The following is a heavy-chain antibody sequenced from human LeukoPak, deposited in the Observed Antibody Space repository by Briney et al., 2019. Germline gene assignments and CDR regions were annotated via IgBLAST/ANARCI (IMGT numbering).Heavy chain of an antibody. CDR1: GGSISSYY. V-gene: IGHV4-59*01. D-gene: IGHD6-13*01. CDR3: ARGTYSSSWFHY. Sequence: PSETLSLTCTVSGGSISSYYWSWIRQPPGKGLEWIGYIYYSGSTNYNPSLKSRDTISVDTSKNQFSLKLSSVTAADTAVYYCARGTYSSSWFHYWGQGTLVTVSS. CDR2: IYYSGST. J-gene: IGHJ4*02.